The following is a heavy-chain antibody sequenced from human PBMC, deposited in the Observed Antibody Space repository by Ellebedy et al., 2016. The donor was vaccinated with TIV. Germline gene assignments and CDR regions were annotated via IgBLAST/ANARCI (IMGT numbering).Heavy chain of an antibody. CDR3: ARDMVQGMVARYLWFDY. CDR2: INPNSGDT. D-gene: IGHD1-26*01. CDR1: GYTFTGFY. Sequence: ASVKVSCKTSGYTFTGFYMHWVRQAPGQGLEWMGWINPNSGDTNYAQKFPGRVTVTTDTSTSTAYLELRNLKSDDTAVYYCARDMVQGMVARYLWFDYWGQGTLVTVSS. V-gene: IGHV1-2*02. J-gene: IGHJ4*02.